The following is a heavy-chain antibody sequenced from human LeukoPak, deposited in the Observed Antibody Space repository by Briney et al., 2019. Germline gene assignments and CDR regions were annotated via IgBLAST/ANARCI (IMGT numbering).Heavy chain of an antibody. CDR1: GFTFSSYS. J-gene: IGHJ4*02. Sequence: GGSLRLSCAASGFTFSSYSMNWVRQAPGKGLEWVSSISSSSSYIYYADSVKGRFTISRGNAKNSLYLQMNSLRAEDTAVYYCAREPQAMVRGTYDYWGQGTLVTVSS. CDR2: ISSSSSYI. CDR3: AREPQAMVRGTYDY. V-gene: IGHV3-21*01. D-gene: IGHD3-10*01.